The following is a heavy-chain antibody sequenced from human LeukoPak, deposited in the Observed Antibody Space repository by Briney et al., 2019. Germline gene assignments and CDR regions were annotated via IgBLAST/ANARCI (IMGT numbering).Heavy chain of an antibody. CDR3: ARRGEYFDQ. J-gene: IGHJ4*02. CDR2: IYPGDSDT. V-gene: IGHV5-51*03. CDR1: GYTFSSAW. D-gene: IGHD2/OR15-2a*01. Sequence: KPGESLKISCKGSGYTFSSAWIGWVRQMPGKGLEWMGIIYPGDSDTRYSPPFQGQVTISVDKSISTAYLQWNSLRDSDTAIYYCARRGEYFDQWGQGTLVTVSS.